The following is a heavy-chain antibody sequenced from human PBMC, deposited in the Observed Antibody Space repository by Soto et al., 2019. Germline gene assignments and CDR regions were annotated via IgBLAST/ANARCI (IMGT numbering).Heavy chain of an antibody. Sequence: QVQLVQSGAEVKKPGSSVKVSCKASGGTFSSYAISWVRQAHGQGLEWMGGIIPIFGTANYAQKFQGRVTITADESTSTAYMELSSLRSADTAVYYCAREGRGYSYAVNWFDPWGQGTLVTVSS. V-gene: IGHV1-69*12. J-gene: IGHJ5*02. CDR2: IIPIFGTA. CDR3: AREGRGYSYAVNWFDP. D-gene: IGHD5-18*01. CDR1: GGTFSSYA.